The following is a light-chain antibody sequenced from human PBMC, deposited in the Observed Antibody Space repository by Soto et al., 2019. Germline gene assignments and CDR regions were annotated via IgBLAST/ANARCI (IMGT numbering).Light chain of an antibody. CDR3: QQYNSYLFT. CDR2: DAS. Sequence: DIQMTQSPSTLSASVGDRVTITCRASQSISSWLAWYQQKPGKAPKLLIYDASSLESGVPSRFSGSGSGTEFTLPISSLQPDDFATYCCQQYNSYLFTFGPGTKVDIK. J-gene: IGKJ3*01. CDR1: QSISSW. V-gene: IGKV1-5*01.